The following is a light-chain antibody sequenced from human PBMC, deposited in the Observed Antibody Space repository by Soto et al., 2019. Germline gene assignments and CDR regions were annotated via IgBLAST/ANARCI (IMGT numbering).Light chain of an antibody. CDR3: LQRTHVPIT. Sequence: DVVVTQTPPSLSVTPGQPASMSCKSSQSLLYSDGKTYLYWYLQRPGQPPQLLIYDVSNRFSGVPDRFSGSVSGTDFTLKISRVEAEDVGVYYCLQRTHVPITFGQGTRLEIK. J-gene: IGKJ5*01. CDR1: QSLLYSDGKTY. V-gene: IGKV2D-29*01. CDR2: DVS.